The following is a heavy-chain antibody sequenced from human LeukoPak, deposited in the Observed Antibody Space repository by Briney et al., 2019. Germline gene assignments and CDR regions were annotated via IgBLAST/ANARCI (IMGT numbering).Heavy chain of an antibody. D-gene: IGHD3-3*01. J-gene: IGHJ5*02. CDR1: GGSISSSSYY. V-gene: IGHV4-61*02. Sequence: SETLSLTCTVSGGSISSSSYYWSWIRQPAGKGLEWIGRIYTSGSTNYNPSLKSRVTMSVDTSKNQFSLKLSSVTAADTAVYYCAREGDFWSGYYEYNWFDPWGQGTLVTVSS. CDR3: AREGDFWSGYYEYNWFDP. CDR2: IYTSGST.